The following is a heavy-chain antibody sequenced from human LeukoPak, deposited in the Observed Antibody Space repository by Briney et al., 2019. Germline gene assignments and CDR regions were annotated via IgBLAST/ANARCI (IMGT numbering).Heavy chain of an antibody. CDR1: GFTFSTYW. Sequence: GGSLRLSCAASGFTFSTYWMNWVRQAPGKGLEWVADIKEDGNEKYYVDSVKGRFTISRDNAKKSLYLQMNSLRAEDTAVYYCTRGHLGGGYWGQGTLVTVSS. CDR3: TRGHLGGGY. CDR2: IKEDGNEK. D-gene: IGHD3-16*01. J-gene: IGHJ4*02. V-gene: IGHV3-7*04.